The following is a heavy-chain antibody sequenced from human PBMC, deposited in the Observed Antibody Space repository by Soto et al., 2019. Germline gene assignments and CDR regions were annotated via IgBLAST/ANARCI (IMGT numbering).Heavy chain of an antibody. CDR1: GGTFSRQT. V-gene: IGHV1-69*01. Sequence: QVQLVQSGAEVRKPGSSVKVSCKASGGTFSRQTISWMRQAPGQGLEWMGGITPMFGIGNHAQKFQGRVTITADESTSTVYMELSSLRSEDTAVYYCARGWGYDSIEYYYAYWGQGTLVIVSS. J-gene: IGHJ4*02. CDR2: ITPMFGIG. CDR3: ARGWGYDSIEYYYAY. D-gene: IGHD3-22*01.